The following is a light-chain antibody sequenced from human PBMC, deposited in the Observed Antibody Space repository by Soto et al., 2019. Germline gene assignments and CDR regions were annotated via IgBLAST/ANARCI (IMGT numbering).Light chain of an antibody. CDR2: KAS. CDR1: QSISSS. Sequence: IQLTQSPSTLSASVGERVAISCRASQSISSSLAWYQQKPGKAPNLLIYKASSLQSGVPSRFSGSGSGTEFTLTISSLQPDDFATYYCQQYTQYPYTFGQGTNLVIK. CDR3: QQYTQYPYT. V-gene: IGKV1-5*03. J-gene: IGKJ2*01.